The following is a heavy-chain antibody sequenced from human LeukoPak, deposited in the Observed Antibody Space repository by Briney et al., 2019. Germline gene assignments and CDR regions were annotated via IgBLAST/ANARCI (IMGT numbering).Heavy chain of an antibody. CDR1: GFTFSSYA. CDR2: ISYDGSNK. Sequence: GRSLRLSCAASGFTFSSYAMHWVRQAPGKGLEWVAVISYDGSNKYYADSVKGRFTISRDNSKNTLYLQMNSLRAEDTAVYYCARDWGYSDAFDIWGQGTMVTVSS. V-gene: IGHV3-30*04. D-gene: IGHD2-15*01. J-gene: IGHJ3*02. CDR3: ARDWGYSDAFDI.